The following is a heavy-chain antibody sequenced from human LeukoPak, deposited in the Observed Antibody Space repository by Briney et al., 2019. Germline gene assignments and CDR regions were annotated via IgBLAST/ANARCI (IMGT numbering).Heavy chain of an antibody. D-gene: IGHD2-21*02. CDR3: ARFDYCGGDCYTLDY. CDR2: IYYSGST. V-gene: IGHV4-59*01. CDR1: GGSTSGYY. J-gene: IGHJ4*02. Sequence: PSETLSLTCTASGGSTSGYYWSWIRLPPGKGLEWMGHIYYSGSTNYNPSLKSRVTMSVDTSKNQFSLKLSSVTAADTALYYCARFDYCGGDCYTLDYWGQGTLVTVSS.